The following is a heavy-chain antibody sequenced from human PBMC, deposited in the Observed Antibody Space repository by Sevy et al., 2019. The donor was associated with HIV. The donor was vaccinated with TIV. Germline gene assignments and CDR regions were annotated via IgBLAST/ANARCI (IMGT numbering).Heavy chain of an antibody. CDR3: ARGGDDSSGYYFGY. V-gene: IGHV3-23*01. D-gene: IGHD3-22*01. CDR2: ISNSGDRT. Sequence: GGSLRLSCAASGFTFSNYGMSWVRQAPGKGLEWVSGISNSGDRTYYGDSVKGRFTISRDNSKNTLSLQMNSLRAEDTAIYYCARGGDDSSGYYFGYWGQGTLVTVSS. J-gene: IGHJ4*02. CDR1: GFTFSNYG.